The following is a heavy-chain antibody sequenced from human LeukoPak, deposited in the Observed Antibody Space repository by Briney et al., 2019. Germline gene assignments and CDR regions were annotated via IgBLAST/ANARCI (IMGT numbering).Heavy chain of an antibody. Sequence: GGSLRLSCATSGFTFSSYSMNWVRQAPGKGLEWVSGISGSGDSTYYGDSVKGRFTISRDNSKNTPYLQMNSLRAEDTAVYYCAKDYGGSYWGQGTLVTVSS. CDR2: ISGSGDST. V-gene: IGHV3-23*01. J-gene: IGHJ4*02. D-gene: IGHD2-15*01. CDR1: GFTFSSYS. CDR3: AKDYGGSY.